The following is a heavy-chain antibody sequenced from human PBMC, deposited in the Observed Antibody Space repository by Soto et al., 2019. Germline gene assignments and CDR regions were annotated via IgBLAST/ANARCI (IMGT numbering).Heavy chain of an antibody. D-gene: IGHD3-10*01. CDR1: GYSFTSYW. V-gene: IGHV5-51*01. CDR3: AGGRIRGVITLTRAYYGMNI. Sequence: GESLKISCKGSGYSFTSYWIGWVRQMPGKGLEWMGIIYPGDSDTRYSPSFQGQVTISADKSISTAYLQWSSLKASDTAMYYCAGGRIRGVITLTRAYYGMNILCPKITVTISS. CDR2: IYPGDSDT. J-gene: IGHJ6*02.